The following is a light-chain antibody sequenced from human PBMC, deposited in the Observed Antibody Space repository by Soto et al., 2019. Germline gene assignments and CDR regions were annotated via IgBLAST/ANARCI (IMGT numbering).Light chain of an antibody. J-gene: IGKJ1*01. Sequence: DIHMTQSPSTLSASVGDRVTITCRASQSINIWLAWYQQKPGKAPKLLMSKASTLETGVPSRFSGSGSETDFTLTISSLQPDDFATYYCQQYNSYSWTFGQGTKVDIK. V-gene: IGKV1-5*03. CDR2: KAS. CDR3: QQYNSYSWT. CDR1: QSINIW.